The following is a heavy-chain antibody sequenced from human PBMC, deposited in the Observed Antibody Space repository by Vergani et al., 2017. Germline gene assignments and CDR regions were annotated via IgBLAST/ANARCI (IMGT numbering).Heavy chain of an antibody. Sequence: EVQLVESGGGLVKPGGSLRLSCAASGFIFSSYSINWVRQAPGKGLEWVSSISSSSTYIYYADSVKGRFTISRDNAKNSLYLQRNSLRAEDTAVYYCAREDTESYASDIWGQGTMVTVSS. CDR3: AREDTESYASDI. CDR2: ISSSSTYI. V-gene: IGHV3-21*01. J-gene: IGHJ3*02. CDR1: GFIFSSYS. D-gene: IGHD5-18*01.